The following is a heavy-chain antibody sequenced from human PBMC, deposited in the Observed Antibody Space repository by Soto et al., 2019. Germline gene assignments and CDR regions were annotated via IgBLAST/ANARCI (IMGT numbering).Heavy chain of an antibody. J-gene: IGHJ4*02. CDR3: AKEQSSGYWRTADY. CDR1: GFTFSSCG. V-gene: IGHV3-30*18. D-gene: IGHD6-25*01. CDR2: VTYEENKK. Sequence: QVQLVESGGGVVQPGRSLRLSCAASGFTFSSCGMHWVRQAPGKGLEWVAVVTYEENKKYYADSVKGRFTISRDNSKNTVYLQMDSLRVEDTAVYYSAKEQSSGYWRTADYWGQGTLITVSS.